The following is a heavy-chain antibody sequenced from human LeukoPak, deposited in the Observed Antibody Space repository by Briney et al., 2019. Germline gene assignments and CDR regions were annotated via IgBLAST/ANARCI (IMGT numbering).Heavy chain of an antibody. J-gene: IGHJ4*02. Sequence: GGSLRLSCAASGLTFSNYWMDWVRQAPGKGLEWVANIKQDGSEKNYVDSVKGRFIISRDNAKNSLYLQMDTLRADDTAVYYCARDGFGTGSNWGQGTLVTVSS. D-gene: IGHD3-16*01. V-gene: IGHV3-7*03. CDR1: GLTFSNYW. CDR2: IKQDGSEK. CDR3: ARDGFGTGSN.